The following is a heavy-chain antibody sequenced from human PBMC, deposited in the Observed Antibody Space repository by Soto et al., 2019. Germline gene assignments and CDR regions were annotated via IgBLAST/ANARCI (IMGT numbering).Heavy chain of an antibody. Sequence: PSETLSLTCTVSGGSISSYYWSWIRQPAGKGLEWIGRIYTSGSTNYNPSLKSRVTMSVDTSKNQFSLKLSSVTAADTAVYYCAREGDIPIFGVVIENWFDPWGQGTLGTVYS. CDR2: IYTSGST. CDR3: AREGDIPIFGVVIENWFDP. CDR1: GGSISSYY. D-gene: IGHD3-3*01. V-gene: IGHV4-4*07. J-gene: IGHJ5*02.